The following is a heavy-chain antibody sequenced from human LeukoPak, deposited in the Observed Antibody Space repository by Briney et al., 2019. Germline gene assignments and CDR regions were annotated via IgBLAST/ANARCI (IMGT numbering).Heavy chain of an antibody. CDR1: GFTFSRYE. D-gene: IGHD6-19*01. V-gene: IGHV3-48*03. Sequence: PGGSLRLSCAASGFTFSRYEMNWVRQAPGKGLEWISYISGSGDTIYYADSVKGRFTISRDNAKNSLYLQMSSLRAEDTAVYHCARVSSGWYVDYWGQGTLVTVSS. CDR2: ISGSGDTI. J-gene: IGHJ4*02. CDR3: ARVSSGWYVDY.